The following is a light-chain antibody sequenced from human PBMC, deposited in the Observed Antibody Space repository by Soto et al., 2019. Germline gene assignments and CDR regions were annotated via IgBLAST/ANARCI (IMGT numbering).Light chain of an antibody. J-gene: IGLJ1*01. CDR1: GSNIGSST. CDR3: ATWDDSMNGYA. CDR2: TNN. V-gene: IGLV1-44*01. Sequence: QSALTQPPSASGAPGQRITISCSGSGSNIGSSTVTWYQQLPRTAPKLLIYTNNQRPSGVPARFSGSRSGTSASLAISGRQSGDEADYYCATWDDSMNGYAFGTRTKVTVL.